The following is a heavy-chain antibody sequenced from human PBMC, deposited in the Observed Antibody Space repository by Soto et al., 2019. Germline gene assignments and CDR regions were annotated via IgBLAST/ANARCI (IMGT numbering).Heavy chain of an antibody. Sequence: QVHLQESGPGLVKPSETLSLTCTVSGGSISSSNYYWGWIRQSPGKGLEWIGSIEYRGNTYYNPSVKSRVTISVDTYKNQFSLKLSSVTAADTAVYYCARKEYTYGSLGYWGQGTLVTVSS. CDR3: ARKEYTYGSLGY. CDR2: IEYRGNT. V-gene: IGHV4-39*01. CDR1: GGSISSSNYY. J-gene: IGHJ4*02. D-gene: IGHD5-18*01.